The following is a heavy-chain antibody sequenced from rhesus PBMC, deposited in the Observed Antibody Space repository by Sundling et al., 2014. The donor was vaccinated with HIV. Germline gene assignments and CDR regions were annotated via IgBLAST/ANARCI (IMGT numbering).Heavy chain of an antibody. J-gene: IGHJ5-1*01. Sequence: QVQLQESGPGLVKPSETLSLTCAVSSGSINDNYRWNWIRQSPGKGLEWIGGIYGNGANTHYNPSLKSRVTISTDTSKNQFSLKLNSVTATDTALYYCARGTLGVWGPGVLVTVSS. CDR2: IYGNGANT. V-gene: IGHV4-143*01. CDR3: ARGTLGV. CDR1: SGSINDNYR. D-gene: IGHD1-38*01.